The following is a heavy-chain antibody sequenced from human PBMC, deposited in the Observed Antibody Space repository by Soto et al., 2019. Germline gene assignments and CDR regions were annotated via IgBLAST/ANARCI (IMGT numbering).Heavy chain of an antibody. CDR1: GFTFSSYG. CDR3: ARESLYCSGGNCFLNY. CDR2: IWYDGSNK. D-gene: IGHD2-15*01. V-gene: IGHV3-33*01. J-gene: IGHJ4*02. Sequence: PGGSLRLSCAASGFTFSSYGMHWVRQAPGKGLEWVAVIWYDGSNKYYADSVKDRFTISRDNSKNTLYLEMNSLRVEDTAVYYCARESLYCSGGNCFLNYWGQGTLVTVSS.